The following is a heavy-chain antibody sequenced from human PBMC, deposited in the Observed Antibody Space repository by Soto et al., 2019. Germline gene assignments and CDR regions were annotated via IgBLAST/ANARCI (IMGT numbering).Heavy chain of an antibody. J-gene: IGHJ6*02. CDR3: ARGLRSSGYYNRLYYYYGMDV. CDR1: GFTFSSYG. Sequence: GGSLRLSCAASGFTFSSYGMHWVRQAPGKGLEWVAVIWYDGSNKYYADSVKGRFTISRDNSKNTLYLQMNSLRAEDTAVYYCARGLRSSGYYNRLYYYYGMDVWGQGTTVTVSS. D-gene: IGHD3-22*01. V-gene: IGHV3-33*01. CDR2: IWYDGSNK.